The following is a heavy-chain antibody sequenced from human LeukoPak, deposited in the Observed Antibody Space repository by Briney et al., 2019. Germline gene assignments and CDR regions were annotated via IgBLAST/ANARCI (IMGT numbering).Heavy chain of an antibody. J-gene: IGHJ4*02. V-gene: IGHV5-51*01. CDR2: IYPGDSDT. Sequence: GESLKISCKGSGYNFTIYWIGWVRQMPGKGLEWMGIIYPGDSDTRYSPSFQGQVTISADKSISTAYLQWSSLKASDTAMYYCARLQHTQWLDFYFDYWGQGTLVTVSS. D-gene: IGHD6-19*01. CDR1: GYNFTIYW. CDR3: ARLQHTQWLDFYFDY.